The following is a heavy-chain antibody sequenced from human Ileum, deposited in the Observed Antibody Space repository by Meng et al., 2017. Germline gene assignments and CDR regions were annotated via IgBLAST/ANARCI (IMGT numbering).Heavy chain of an antibody. CDR2: FSNSGGNT. Sequence: GGSLRLSCAASGFTFSTFAMTWVRQAPGKGLEWVSGFSNSGGNTYYAESVKGRFTISRDNSKSTLYLQMTSLRAEDTAVYYCVKGGWGNRFDYWGQGVLVTVSS. D-gene: IGHD4-23*01. V-gene: IGHV3-23*01. CDR1: GFTFSTFA. CDR3: VKGGWGNRFDY. J-gene: IGHJ4*02.